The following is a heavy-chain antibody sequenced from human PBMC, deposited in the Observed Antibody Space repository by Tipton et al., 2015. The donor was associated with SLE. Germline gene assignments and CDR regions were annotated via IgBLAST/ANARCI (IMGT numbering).Heavy chain of an antibody. Sequence: TLSLTCIVSGGSISSGSYFWSWIRQPAGKGPEWIGHIRTSGSTTYNPSLQSRVTISADTSKNQFSLKVNFVTAADTAVYYCRLTSHWDDFDSWSQGTLVTVSS. D-gene: IGHD1-1*01. CDR2: IRTSGST. CDR3: RLTSHWDDFDS. V-gene: IGHV4-61*09. CDR1: GGSISSGSYF. J-gene: IGHJ4*02.